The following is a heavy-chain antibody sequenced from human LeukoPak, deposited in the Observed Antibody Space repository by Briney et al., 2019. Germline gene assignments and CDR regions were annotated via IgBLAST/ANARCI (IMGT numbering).Heavy chain of an antibody. D-gene: IGHD3-3*01. CDR1: GFTFSSYS. J-gene: IGHJ4*02. CDR2: ISSSSSYI. CDR3: ASGIWSGYPYFDY. V-gene: IGHV3-21*01. Sequence: PGGSLRLSCAASGFTFSSYSMNWVRQAPGKGLEWVSSISSSSSYIYYADSAKGRFTISRDNAKNSLYLQMNSLRAEDTAVYYCASGIWSGYPYFDYWGQGTLVTVSS.